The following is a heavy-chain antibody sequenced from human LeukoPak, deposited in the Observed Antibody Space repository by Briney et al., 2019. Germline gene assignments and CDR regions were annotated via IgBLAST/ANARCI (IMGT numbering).Heavy chain of an antibody. D-gene: IGHD4-17*01. J-gene: IGHJ5*01. CDR3: AKQYIVTTWYWFGS. CDR2: ISPGGEET. Sequence: GGSLSLSCSASRFTFSSLAMNCVRQSPGKGLEWVSSISPGGEETYYADSVEGRFTISRDNSKNTLSLQMNSLRAEDTAVYYCAKQYIVTTWYWFGSWGQGSLVTVSS. V-gene: IGHV3-23*01. CDR1: RFTFSSLA.